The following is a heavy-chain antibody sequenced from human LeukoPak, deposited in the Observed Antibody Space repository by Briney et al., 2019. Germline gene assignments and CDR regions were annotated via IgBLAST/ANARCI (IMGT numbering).Heavy chain of an antibody. CDR1: GGSISSGSYY. CDR3: ASLRVGSSFGYQYYIDV. Sequence: SETLSLTCTVSGGSISSGSYYWSWIRQPAGKGLEWIGRIYTSGSTNYNPSLKSRVTISVDTSKNQFSLNLSSVTAADTAVYYCASLRVGSSFGYQYYIDVWGKGTTVTVSS. V-gene: IGHV4-61*02. J-gene: IGHJ6*03. D-gene: IGHD6-13*01. CDR2: IYTSGST.